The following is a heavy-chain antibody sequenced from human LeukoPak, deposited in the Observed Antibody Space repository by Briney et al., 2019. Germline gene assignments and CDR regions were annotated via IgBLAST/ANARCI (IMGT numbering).Heavy chain of an antibody. J-gene: IGHJ4*02. CDR3: ARDRLGDCGYGSCLLFDK. CDR2: ISADIGNT. V-gene: IGHV1-18*01. Sequence: ATVKASCRPSGYTLFDYGISSVRQAPGQGVEWMGCISADIGNTNYAQKFQGRVAMTRDISTSTGYMGLTRLTSDDTAVYCCARDRLGDCGYGSCLLFDKGGQGTLLTVSS. D-gene: IGHD2-21*01. CDR1: GYTLFDYG.